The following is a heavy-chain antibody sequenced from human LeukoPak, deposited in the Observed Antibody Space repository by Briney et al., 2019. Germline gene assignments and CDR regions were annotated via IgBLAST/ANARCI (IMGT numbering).Heavy chain of an antibody. V-gene: IGHV3-23*01. D-gene: IGHD5-12*01. Sequence: GGSLRLSCAASGFTFSNYAMSWVRQAPGKGLEWVSGTRASGGSTYYADSVKGRFTISRDNSKNTLYLQMNSLRAEDTAVYYCANPVGYGDAFDIWGQGTMVTVSS. J-gene: IGHJ3*02. CDR3: ANPVGYGDAFDI. CDR1: GFTFSNYA. CDR2: TRASGGST.